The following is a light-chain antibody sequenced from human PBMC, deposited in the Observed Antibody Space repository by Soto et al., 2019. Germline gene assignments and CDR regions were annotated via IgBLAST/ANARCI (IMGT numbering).Light chain of an antibody. CDR1: NSNIGSNT. CDR3: AAWDGGLNGRV. Sequence: QSVLTQPPSASGTPGQRVTISCSGSNSNIGSNTVNWYQQLPGTAPKLLIYYDNLRPSGVPDRISGSKSGTSDSLAISGLQPDEEAEYYCAAWDGGLNGRVFGSGTKGPVL. V-gene: IGLV1-44*01. J-gene: IGLJ1*01. CDR2: YDN.